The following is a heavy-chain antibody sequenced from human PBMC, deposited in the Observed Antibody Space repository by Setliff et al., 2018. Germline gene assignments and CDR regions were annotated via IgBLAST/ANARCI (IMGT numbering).Heavy chain of an antibody. Sequence: ASVKVSCKASGYTFTNYGITWVRQAPGQGLEWMGWINNYNFNTNYAQKLQGRVTMTTDTSTSTAYMELRSLRSDDTAMYYCARIKFYDSTAYYYAPHHWGQGTLVTVSS. V-gene: IGHV1-18*01. D-gene: IGHD3-22*01. CDR3: ARIKFYDSTAYYYAPHH. J-gene: IGHJ5*02. CDR2: INNYNFNT. CDR1: GYTFTNYG.